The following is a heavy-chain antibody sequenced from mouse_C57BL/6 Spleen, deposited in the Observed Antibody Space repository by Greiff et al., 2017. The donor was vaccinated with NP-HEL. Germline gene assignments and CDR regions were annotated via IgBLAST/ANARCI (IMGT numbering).Heavy chain of an antibody. D-gene: IGHD2-13*01. CDR1: GYTFTSYG. CDR2: IYPRSGNT. Sequence: QVQLQQSGAELARPGASVKLSCKASGYTFTSYGISWVKQRTGQGLEWIGEIYPRSGNTYYNEKFKGKATLTADKSSSTAYMELRSLTSEDSAVYFCARGEGGVDYWGQGTTLTVSS. V-gene: IGHV1-81*01. J-gene: IGHJ2*01. CDR3: ARGEGGVDY.